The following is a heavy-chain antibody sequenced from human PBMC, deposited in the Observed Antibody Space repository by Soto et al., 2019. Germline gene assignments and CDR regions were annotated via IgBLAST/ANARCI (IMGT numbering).Heavy chain of an antibody. CDR1: RFRFSEQE. D-gene: IGHD2-2*03. CDR3: SRGSFGYYGP. CDR2: IRNTPYGGTT. Sequence: SLILSCNCARFRFSEQEMTWVRPAPGKGLEWVGFIRNTPYGGTTDYAASVRGRFTISRDDSESIAYLQMNSLKTEDSGVYYCSRGSFGYYGPWGPGTLVTVSS. V-gene: IGHV3-49*04. J-gene: IGHJ5*02.